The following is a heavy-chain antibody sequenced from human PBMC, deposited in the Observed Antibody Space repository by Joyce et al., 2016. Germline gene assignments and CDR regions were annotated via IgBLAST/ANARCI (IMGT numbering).Heavy chain of an antibody. D-gene: IGHD3-22*01. CDR2: ISSDGDIQ. V-gene: IGHV3-30-3*01. CDR1: TFSFSYFA. J-gene: IGHJ4*02. CDR3: ARIPGSSYYQTFDY. Sequence: QVQLVESGGGLVQPGGSLRLSCAVSTFSFSYFAMHWVRQAPGNGRERVACISSDGDIQHYADSVKGRFTISRDNSLNTLLLQMKRLRAEDTARYYCARIPGSSYYQTFDYWGQGTQVTVSS.